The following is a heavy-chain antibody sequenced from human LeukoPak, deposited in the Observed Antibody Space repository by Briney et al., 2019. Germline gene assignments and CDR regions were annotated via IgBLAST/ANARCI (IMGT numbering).Heavy chain of an antibody. D-gene: IGHD6-13*01. CDR3: ARGSRDSVWFDP. CDR1: GYTLTELS. Sequence: AXVKVSCKVSGYTLTELSMHWVRQAPGQGLEWMGWINPNSGGTNYAQKFQGRVTMTRDTSISTAYMELSRLRSDDTAVYYCARGSRDSVWFDPWGQGTLVTVSS. J-gene: IGHJ5*02. V-gene: IGHV1-2*02. CDR2: INPNSGGT.